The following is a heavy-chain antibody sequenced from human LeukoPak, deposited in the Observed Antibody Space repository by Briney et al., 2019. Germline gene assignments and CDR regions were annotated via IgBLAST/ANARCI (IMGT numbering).Heavy chain of an antibody. D-gene: IGHD6-13*01. J-gene: IGHJ4*02. CDR3: ASGVGSSTYY. Sequence: GGSLRLSYAASEFTFSSYSIHWVRQAPGKGLVWVSRISPDGGTSTYADSVKGRFTISRDNAKNTVYLQMNSLRAEDTAVYYCASGVGSSTYYWGQGTLVTVSS. V-gene: IGHV3-74*01. CDR2: ISPDGGTS. CDR1: EFTFSSYS.